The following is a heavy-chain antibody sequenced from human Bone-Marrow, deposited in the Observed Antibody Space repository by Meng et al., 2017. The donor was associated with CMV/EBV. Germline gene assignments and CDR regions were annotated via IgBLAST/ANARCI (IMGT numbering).Heavy chain of an antibody. J-gene: IGHJ6*02. CDR3: ARDPYSNYVYYYYYYGMDV. CDR1: GFTFDDYA. D-gene: IGHD4-11*01. CDR2: ISWNSGSI. V-gene: IGHV3-9*01. Sequence: SLKISCAASGFTFDDYAMHWVRQAPGKGLEWVSGISWNSGSIGYADSVKGRFTISRDNAKNSLYLQMNSLRAEDTALYYCARDPYSNYVYYYYYYGMDVWGQGTTVTVSS.